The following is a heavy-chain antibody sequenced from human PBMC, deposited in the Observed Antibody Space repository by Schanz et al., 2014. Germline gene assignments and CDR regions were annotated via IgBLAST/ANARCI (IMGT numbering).Heavy chain of an antibody. J-gene: IGHJ4*02. CDR3: ARKVVATIGGYYDN. V-gene: IGHV3-23*01. Sequence: EVQLLESGGGLVQPGGSLKLSCAASGLIFSSYAMGWVRQARGKGLEWVSAMNESHSTIYYADSVRGRFTISRDNAENTLFLQMNSLRAEDTAVYYCARKVVATIGGYYDNWGQGTLVIVSS. CDR1: GLIFSSYA. D-gene: IGHD5-12*01. CDR2: MNESHSTI.